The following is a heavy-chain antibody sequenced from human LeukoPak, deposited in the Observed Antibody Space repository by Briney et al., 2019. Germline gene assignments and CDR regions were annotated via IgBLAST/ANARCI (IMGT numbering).Heavy chain of an antibody. CDR1: GYSISSGYF. CDR2: IYHSEST. CDR3: ARQGSIFGVVRYDH. V-gene: IGHV4-38-2*01. Sequence: SETLSLTCAVSGYSISSGYFWGWIRPPPGKGLVWIGSIYHSESTYYNPSLKSRVTISVDTSKNQFSLKLTSVTAADTAVYYCARQGSIFGVVRYDHWGQGTLVTVSS. D-gene: IGHD3-3*01. J-gene: IGHJ4*02.